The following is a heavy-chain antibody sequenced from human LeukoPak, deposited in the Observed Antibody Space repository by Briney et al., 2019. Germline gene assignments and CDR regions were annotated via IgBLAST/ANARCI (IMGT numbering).Heavy chain of an antibody. CDR3: AREAYDAFDI. J-gene: IGHJ3*02. V-gene: IGHV3-53*04. Sequence: GGSLRLSCAASGFTVSSNYMSWVRQAPRKGLEWVSVIYSGGSTYYADSVKGRFTISRHNSKNTLYLQMNSLRAEDTAVYYCAREAYDAFDIWGQGTMVTVSS. CDR1: GFTVSSNY. CDR2: IYSGGST.